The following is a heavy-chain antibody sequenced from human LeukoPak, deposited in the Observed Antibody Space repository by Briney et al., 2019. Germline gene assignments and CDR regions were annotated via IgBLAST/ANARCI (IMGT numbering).Heavy chain of an antibody. V-gene: IGHV4-34*01. CDR1: GGSFSGYY. CDR2: INHSGST. Sequence: SETLSLTCAVYGGSFSGYYWSWIRQPPGKGLEWIGEINHSGSTNYNPSLKSRVTISVDTSKNQFSLKLSSVTAADTAVYYCARGGNGMTTVTTGAFDIWGQGTMVTVSS. J-gene: IGHJ3*02. CDR3: ARGGNGMTTVTTGAFDI. D-gene: IGHD4-17*01.